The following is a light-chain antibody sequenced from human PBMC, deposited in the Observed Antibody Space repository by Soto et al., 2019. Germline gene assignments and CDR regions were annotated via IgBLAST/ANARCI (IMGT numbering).Light chain of an antibody. CDR3: QQYGSSPRT. CDR1: QSVSSSS. Sequence: EIVLTQSPGTLSLSPGERATLSCRASQSVSSSSLAWYQQKPGQAPRLLIYGASSRPTGIPDRFSGSGSGTDFTLTISRLEPEDFAVYYCQQYGSSPRTFGQGTKVEIK. V-gene: IGKV3-20*01. J-gene: IGKJ1*01. CDR2: GAS.